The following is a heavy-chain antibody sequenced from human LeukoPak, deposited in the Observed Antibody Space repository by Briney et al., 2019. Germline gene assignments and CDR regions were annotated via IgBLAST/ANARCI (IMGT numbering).Heavy chain of an antibody. Sequence: SQTLSLTCALSGGSLTRGGSSWSCIRQPPGNGLEWIGYIYHSGSTYYNPSLKSRVTISVDRSKNQFSLKLSSVTAADTAVYYCARSSYSYGHFDYWGQGTLVTVSS. D-gene: IGHD5-18*01. CDR3: ARSSYSYGHFDY. CDR1: GGSLTRGGSS. J-gene: IGHJ4*02. CDR2: IYHSGST. V-gene: IGHV4-30-2*01.